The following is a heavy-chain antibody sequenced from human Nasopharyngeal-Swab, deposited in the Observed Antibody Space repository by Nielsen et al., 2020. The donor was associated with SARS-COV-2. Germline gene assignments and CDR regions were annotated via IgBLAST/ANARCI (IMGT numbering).Heavy chain of an antibody. CDR3: ARTYYDILTGDNRLFDY. V-gene: IGHV2-70*11. J-gene: IGHJ4*02. D-gene: IGHD3-9*01. CDR1: GFSLSTSGMC. Sequence: SGPTLVKPTQTLTLTCTFSGFSLSTSGMCVSWIRPPPGKALEWLARIDWDDDKYYSTSLKTRLTISKDTSKNQVVLTMTNMDPVDTATYYCARTYYDILTGDNRLFDYWGQGTLVTVSS. CDR2: IDWDDDK.